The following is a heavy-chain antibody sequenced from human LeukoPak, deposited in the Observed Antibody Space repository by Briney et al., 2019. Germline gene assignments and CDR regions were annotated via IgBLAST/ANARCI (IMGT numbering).Heavy chain of an antibody. J-gene: IGHJ1*01. CDR3: ATYSSSNAREFQY. CDR1: GLTFSSYW. Sequence: DPGGSLRLSCAASGLTFSSYWMSWVRQAPGKGLEWVANIKQDGSEKYYVDSVRGGFTISRDNAKISLYLQMNSLRAEDTAVYYCATYSSSNAREFQYWGQGTLVTVSS. CDR2: IKQDGSEK. D-gene: IGHD2-2*01. V-gene: IGHV3-7*01.